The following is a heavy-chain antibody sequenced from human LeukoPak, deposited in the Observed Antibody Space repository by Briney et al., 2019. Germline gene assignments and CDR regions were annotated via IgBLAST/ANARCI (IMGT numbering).Heavy chain of an antibody. Sequence: SETLSFTCAVYGGSFSGYYWSWIRQPPGKGLEWIGEINHSGSTNYNPSLKSRVTISVDTSKNQFSLKLSSVTAADTAVYYCARGTYYYDSSGYYYVLVAGRFGPSDAFDIWGQGTMVTVSS. D-gene: IGHD3-22*01. J-gene: IGHJ3*02. CDR3: ARGTYYYDSSGYYYVLVAGRFGPSDAFDI. CDR1: GGSFSGYY. CDR2: INHSGST. V-gene: IGHV4-34*01.